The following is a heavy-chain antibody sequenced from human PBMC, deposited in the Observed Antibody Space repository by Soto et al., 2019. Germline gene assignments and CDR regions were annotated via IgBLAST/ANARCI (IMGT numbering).Heavy chain of an antibody. CDR1: GFTFSNYW. CDR2: VNSDGSDT. J-gene: IGHJ4*02. CDR3: ARDHDYIWGIYAYLDY. V-gene: IGHV3-74*01. Sequence: EVQLVESGGGLVQPGGSLRLSCVASGFTFSNYWMHWVRQAPGKGLVWVSRVNSDGSDTSYADSVKGRFTISRDNAKNTLYLQMNSLRAEDTAVYYCARDHDYIWGIYAYLDYWGQGTLVPVSS. D-gene: IGHD3-16*01.